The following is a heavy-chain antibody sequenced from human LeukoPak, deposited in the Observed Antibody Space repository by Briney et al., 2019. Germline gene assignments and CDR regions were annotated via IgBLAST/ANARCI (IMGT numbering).Heavy chain of an antibody. J-gene: IGHJ4*02. CDR3: ATGTAAADKFDY. V-gene: IGHV1-24*01. CDR2: FDPEDGET. D-gene: IGHD6-13*01. Sequence: GASVKVSCKVSGYTLTELSMHWVRQAPGKGLEWMGGFDPEDGETIYAQKFQGRVTMTEDTSTDTAYMELSSLRSEDTAVYYCATGTAAADKFDYWSQGTLVTVSS. CDR1: GYTLTELS.